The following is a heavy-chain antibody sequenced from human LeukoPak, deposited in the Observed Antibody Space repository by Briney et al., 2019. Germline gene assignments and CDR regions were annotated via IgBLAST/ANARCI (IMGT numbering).Heavy chain of an antibody. V-gene: IGHV3-21*01. CDR2: ISSSSSYI. D-gene: IGHD3-3*01. CDR3: ARDRGYDFWSGLFDY. J-gene: IGHJ4*02. Sequence: GGSLRLPCAASGFTFSSYSMNWVRQAPGKGLEWVSSISSSSSYIYYADSVKGRFTISRDNAKNSLYLQMNSLRAEDTAVYYCARDRGYDFWSGLFDYWGQGTLVTVSS. CDR1: GFTFSSYS.